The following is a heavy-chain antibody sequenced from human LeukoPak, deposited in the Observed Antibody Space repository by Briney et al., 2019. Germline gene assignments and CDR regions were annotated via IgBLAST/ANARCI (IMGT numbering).Heavy chain of an antibody. Sequence: SVKVSCKASGGTFSSYTISWVRQAPGQGLEWMGRIIPILGIANYAQKFQGRVTITADKSTSTAYMELSSLRSEDTAVYYCARAHCSGGSCYFDYWGQGTLATVSS. CDR3: ARAHCSGGSCYFDY. V-gene: IGHV1-69*02. CDR1: GGTFSSYT. J-gene: IGHJ4*02. D-gene: IGHD2-15*01. CDR2: IIPILGIA.